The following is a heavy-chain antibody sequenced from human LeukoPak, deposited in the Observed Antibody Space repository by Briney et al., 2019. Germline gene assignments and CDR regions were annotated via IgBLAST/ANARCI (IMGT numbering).Heavy chain of an antibody. V-gene: IGHV3-43*02. CDR2: ISGDGGST. CDR3: ARDGPNIVVAGYFDY. J-gene: IGHJ4*02. Sequence: PGGSLRLSCAASGFTFDDYAMHWVRQAPGKGLEWVSLISGDGGSTYYADSVKGRFTISRDNSKNTLYLQMNSLRPEDTAVYYCARDGPNIVVAGYFDYWGQGTLVTVSS. CDR1: GFTFDDYA. D-gene: IGHD6-19*01.